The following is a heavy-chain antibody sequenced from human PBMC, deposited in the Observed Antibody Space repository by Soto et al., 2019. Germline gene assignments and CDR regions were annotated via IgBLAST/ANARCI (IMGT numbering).Heavy chain of an antibody. CDR1: GGSFSGYY. CDR3: ARTYSSSWSPFDY. V-gene: IGHV4-34*01. D-gene: IGHD6-13*01. J-gene: IGHJ4*02. Sequence: QVQLQQWGAGLLKPSETLSLTCAVYGGSFSGYYWSWIRQPPGKGLEWIGEINQSGGTNYNPSLKSRVTISVDTSKNQFSLKRSSVTAADTAVYYCARTYSSSWSPFDYWGQGTLVTVSS. CDR2: INQSGGT.